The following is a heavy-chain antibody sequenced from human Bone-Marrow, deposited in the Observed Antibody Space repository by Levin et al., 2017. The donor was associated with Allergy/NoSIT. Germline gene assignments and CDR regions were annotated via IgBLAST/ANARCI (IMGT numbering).Heavy chain of an antibody. CDR2: MNPNSGNT. CDR3: ARGPGRFGDPHEGPSPPNWFDP. V-gene: IGHV1-8*01. D-gene: IGHD3-10*01. J-gene: IGHJ5*02. CDR1: GYTFISYD. Sequence: ASVKVSCKASGYTFISYDINWVRQATGQGPEWMGWMNPNSGNTGYAQKFQGRVTMTMDTSINTAYMELNSLRSEDTAVYYCARGPGRFGDPHEGPSPPNWFDPWGQGTLVTVSS.